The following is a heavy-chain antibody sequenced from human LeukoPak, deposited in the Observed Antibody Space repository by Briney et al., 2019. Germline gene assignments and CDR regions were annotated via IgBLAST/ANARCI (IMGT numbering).Heavy chain of an antibody. V-gene: IGHV4-34*01. D-gene: IGHD4-17*01. CDR3: ARGTMTTVTYYFDY. Sequence: PSETLSLTCAVYGGSFSGYYWSWIRQPPGKGLEWIGEINHNGSTNYNPSLKSRVTISVDTSKNQFSLKLSSVTAADTAVYYCARGTMTTVTYYFDYWGQGTLVTVSS. CDR2: INHNGST. CDR1: GGSFSGYY. J-gene: IGHJ4*02.